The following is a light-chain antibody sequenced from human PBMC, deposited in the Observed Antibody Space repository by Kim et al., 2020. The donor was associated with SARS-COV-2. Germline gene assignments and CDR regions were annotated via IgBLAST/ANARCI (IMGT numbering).Light chain of an antibody. V-gene: IGLV1-51*01. CDR3: GTWDSSLSGLV. CDR1: NSNIGNNY. Sequence: GQKVTISCSGSNSNIGNNYVSWYQQLPGTAPKLLIYDNNKRPSGIPDRFSGSKSGTSATLGITGLQTGDEADYYCGTWDSSLSGLVFGGGTQLTVL. J-gene: IGLJ3*02. CDR2: DNN.